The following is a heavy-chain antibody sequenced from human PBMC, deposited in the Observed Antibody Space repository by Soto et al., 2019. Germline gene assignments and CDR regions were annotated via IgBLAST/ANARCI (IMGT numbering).Heavy chain of an antibody. V-gene: IGHV4-39*01. Sequence: QLQLQESGPGLVKPSETLSLTCTVSGGSISSSSYYWGWIRQPPGKGLEWIGSIYYSGSTYYNPSLKSRVTISVDTSKNQFSLKLSSVTAADTAVYYCARRAVRGVMGDWFDPWGQGTLVTVSS. CDR2: IYYSGST. J-gene: IGHJ5*02. D-gene: IGHD3-10*01. CDR1: GGSISSSSYY. CDR3: ARRAVRGVMGDWFDP.